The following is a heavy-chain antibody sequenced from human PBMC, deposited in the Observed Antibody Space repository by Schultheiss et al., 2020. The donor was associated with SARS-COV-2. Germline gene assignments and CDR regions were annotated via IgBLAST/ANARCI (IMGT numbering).Heavy chain of an antibody. D-gene: IGHD3-16*01. CDR2: INHCGST. V-gene: IGHV4-34*01. Sequence: SETLSLTCAVYGGSFSGCYWSWIRQPPGKGLGWIGEINHCGSTNYNPSLKSRVTISVDTSKNQFSLKLSSVTAADTAVYYCARGGGSTWFDPWGQGTLVTVSS. CDR1: GGSFSGCY. CDR3: ARGGGSTWFDP. J-gene: IGHJ5*02.